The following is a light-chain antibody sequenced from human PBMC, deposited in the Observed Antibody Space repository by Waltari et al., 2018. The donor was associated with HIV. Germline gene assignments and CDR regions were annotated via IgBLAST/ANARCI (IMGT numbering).Light chain of an antibody. CDR2: DNK. J-gene: IGLJ2*01. Sequence: QSVLTQPPSVSAAPGQKVYISCSGHSSNIGDNYVSWYQQFPGTAPKLLIYDNKERPPGIPDRFSASQSGPSTTLVITGLQPGDEADYYFGTWDHNLIAVVFGGGTTLTV. CDR3: GTWDHNLIAVV. CDR1: SSNIGDNY. V-gene: IGLV1-51*01.